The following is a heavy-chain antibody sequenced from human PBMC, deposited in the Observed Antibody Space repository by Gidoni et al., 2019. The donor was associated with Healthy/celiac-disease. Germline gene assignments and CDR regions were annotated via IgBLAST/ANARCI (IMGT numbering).Heavy chain of an antibody. J-gene: IGHJ4*02. D-gene: IGHD6-13*01. CDR3: ARDGQQLVGGYFDY. Sequence: QVQLVESGGGVVKPGRSLSLSCAASGFTFSSYAMHWVRQAPGKGLEWVAGISYDGSNKYYADSVKGRFTISRDNSKNTLYLQMNSLRAEDTAVYYCARDGQQLVGGYFDYWGQGTLVTVSS. CDR2: ISYDGSNK. CDR1: GFTFSSYA. V-gene: IGHV3-30-3*01.